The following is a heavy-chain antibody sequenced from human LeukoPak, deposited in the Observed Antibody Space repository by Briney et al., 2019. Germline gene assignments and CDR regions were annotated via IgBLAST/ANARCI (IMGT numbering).Heavy chain of an antibody. Sequence: GGSLRLSCAASGFTFSSYAMDWVRQAPGKGLEWVSATGSTGVSTFYADSVKGRFAVSRDNSKNTLSLQMNSLRAEDTAVYYCAKDPGVVPAHYFDYWGQGILVTVSS. J-gene: IGHJ4*02. CDR3: AKDPGVVPAHYFDY. V-gene: IGHV3-23*01. CDR1: GFTFSSYA. CDR2: TGSTGVST. D-gene: IGHD2-2*01.